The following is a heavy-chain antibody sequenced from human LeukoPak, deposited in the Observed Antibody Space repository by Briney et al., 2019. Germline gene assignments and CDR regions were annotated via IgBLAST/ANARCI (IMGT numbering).Heavy chain of an antibody. CDR2: ISHSGST. Sequence: PSETLSLTCAVYGGSFSGYYWSWIRQPPGKGLEWIGEISHSGSTNYNPSLKSRVTISVDTSKNQFSLKLSSVTAADTAVYYCARRGNSSCFDYWGQGTLVTVSS. J-gene: IGHJ4*02. CDR1: GGSFSGYY. D-gene: IGHD2-15*01. CDR3: ARRGNSSCFDY. V-gene: IGHV4-34*01.